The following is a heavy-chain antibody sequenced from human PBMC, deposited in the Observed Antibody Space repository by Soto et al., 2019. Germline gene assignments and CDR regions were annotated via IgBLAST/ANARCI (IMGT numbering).Heavy chain of an antibody. CDR1: GGTFSSYA. CDR2: IIPIFGTA. D-gene: IGHD2-21*02. J-gene: IGHJ4*02. CDR3: ARTYCGGDCYFFRAFWDY. Sequence: QVQLVQSGAEVKKPGSSVKVSCKASGGTFSSYAISWVRQAPGQGLEWMGGIIPIFGTANYAQKFQGRVTITADKSTSTAYMELSSLRSEDTAVYYCARTYCGGDCYFFRAFWDYWGQGTLVTVSS. V-gene: IGHV1-69*06.